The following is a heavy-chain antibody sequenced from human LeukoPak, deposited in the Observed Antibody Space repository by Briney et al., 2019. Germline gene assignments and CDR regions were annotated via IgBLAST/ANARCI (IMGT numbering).Heavy chain of an antibody. CDR2: ISSNGGST. CDR3: ARGGQSKYDSSGYLNYFDY. V-gene: IGHV3-64*01. J-gene: IGHJ4*02. CDR1: GFTFSSYV. Sequence: AGGSLRLSCAASGFTFSSYVMYWVRQAPGKGLEYVSSISSNGGSTYYANSVKGRFTISRDNSKNTLYLQMGSLRAEDMAVCYCARGGQSKYDSSGYLNYFDYWGQGTLVTVSS. D-gene: IGHD3-22*01.